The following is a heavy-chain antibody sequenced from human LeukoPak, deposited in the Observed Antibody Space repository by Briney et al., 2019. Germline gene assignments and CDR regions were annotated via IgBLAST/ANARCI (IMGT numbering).Heavy chain of an antibody. CDR1: GGTFSSYA. CDR2: ISSSSSYI. CDR3: ARDQGQEPTSAAGAFDY. V-gene: IGHV3-21*01. Sequence: SCKASGGTFSSYAISWVRQAPGKGLEWVSSISSSSSYIYYADSVKGRFTISRDNVKNSLYLQMNSLRAEDTAVYYCARDQGQEPTSAAGAFDYWGQGTLVTVSS. D-gene: IGHD6-13*01. J-gene: IGHJ4*02.